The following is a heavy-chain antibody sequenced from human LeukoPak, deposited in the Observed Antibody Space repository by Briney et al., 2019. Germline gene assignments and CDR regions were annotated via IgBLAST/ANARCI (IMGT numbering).Heavy chain of an antibody. Sequence: PSETLSLTCAVSGYSICSGYYWGWIRQPPGKGLEWIGSIYHSGSTYYNPSLKSRVTISGDTSKNQFSLKLSSVTAADTAVYYCARRYYDFWSGYFTGAFDIWGQGTMVTVSS. D-gene: IGHD3-3*01. CDR1: GYSICSGYY. V-gene: IGHV4-38-2*01. CDR2: IYHSGST. CDR3: ARRYYDFWSGYFTGAFDI. J-gene: IGHJ3*02.